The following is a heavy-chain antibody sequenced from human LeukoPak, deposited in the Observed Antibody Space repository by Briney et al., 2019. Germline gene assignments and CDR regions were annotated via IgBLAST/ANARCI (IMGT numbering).Heavy chain of an antibody. J-gene: IGHJ4*02. CDR2: ISGSGDST. Sequence: GGSLRLSCVASGFTFSNYAMSWVRQAPGKGLEWVSVISGSGDSTYYADSVKGRFTISRDNSRNTVYLQMNSLRAEDTALYYCALRGYGDFSPFDYWGQGTLVTVSS. V-gene: IGHV3-23*01. CDR3: ALRGYGDFSPFDY. CDR1: GFTFSNYA. D-gene: IGHD4-17*01.